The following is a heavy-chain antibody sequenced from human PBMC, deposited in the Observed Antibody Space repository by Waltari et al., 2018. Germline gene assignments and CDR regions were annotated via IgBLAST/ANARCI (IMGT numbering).Heavy chain of an antibody. J-gene: IGHJ2*01. Sequence: QVQLVQSGSEVRAPGSSVKVSCKAAGGTFGDYAVSWIRQAPGQGLEWMGGIIPVFGTATSAQNFQGRVTITADESTGTAYIEVHSLRSEDTAVYYCAMGGVPATYWYFDLWGRGTLVTVSS. CDR1: GGTFGDYA. CDR3: AMGGVPATYWYFDL. V-gene: IGHV1-69*01. D-gene: IGHD3-16*01. CDR2: IIPVFGTA.